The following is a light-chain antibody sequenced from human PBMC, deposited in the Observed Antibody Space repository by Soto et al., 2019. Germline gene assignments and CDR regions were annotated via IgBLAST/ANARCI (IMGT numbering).Light chain of an antibody. CDR2: KAS. CDR3: QQYNSYPWT. J-gene: IGKJ1*01. Sequence: DIQMTQSPSTLSASIGDRVTITCRASQSIINWLAWYQQKPGKAPKLLIYKASSLESGVPSRFSGSGSGTEFTLTISSLQPDDFATYYCQQYNSYPWTFGQRTKVEIK. CDR1: QSIINW. V-gene: IGKV1-5*03.